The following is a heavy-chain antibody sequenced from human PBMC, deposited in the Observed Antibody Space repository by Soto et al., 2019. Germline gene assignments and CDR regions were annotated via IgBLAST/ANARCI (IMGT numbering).Heavy chain of an antibody. J-gene: IGHJ4*02. Sequence: GASVKVSCKASGYTFTSYAMPWVRQAPGQRLEWMGWINAGNGNTKYSQKFQGRVTITRDTSASTAYMELSSLRSEDTAVYYCARNHYYVFWSGYYAYYFAHWGQGTLVPAPS. CDR3: ARNHYYVFWSGYYAYYFAH. D-gene: IGHD3-3*01. CDR2: INAGNGNT. CDR1: GYTFTSYA. V-gene: IGHV1-3*01.